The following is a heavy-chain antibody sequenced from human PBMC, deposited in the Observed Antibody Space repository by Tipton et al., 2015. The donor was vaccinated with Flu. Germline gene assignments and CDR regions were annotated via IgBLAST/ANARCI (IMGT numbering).Heavy chain of an antibody. CDR2: ISVNGRIT. CDR3: ATDLPVTRMPKY. CDR1: GFTFSSYA. Sequence: SMRLSCVASGFTFSSYAMTWVRRAPGKGLEWVSTISVNGRITYFADSVKGRFTISRDNSKNTLYLQMHSLKADDTAVYYCATDLPVTRMPKYWGQGTLVTVSS. J-gene: IGHJ4*02. D-gene: IGHD2-21*02. V-gene: IGHV3-23*01.